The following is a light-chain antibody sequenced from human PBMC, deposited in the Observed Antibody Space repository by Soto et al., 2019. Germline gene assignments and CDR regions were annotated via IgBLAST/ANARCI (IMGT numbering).Light chain of an antibody. CDR3: QQYETFSGT. CDR1: QSVSSSY. J-gene: IGKJ1*01. V-gene: IGKV3-20*01. Sequence: DIVLTQSPGTLSLSPGERATLSCRASQSVSSSYLAWYQHKPGQAPRLLIYDASNRATGVPARFSGSGSGTDFTLTISSLEPEDFAVYYCQQYETFSGTFGPGTKVDIK. CDR2: DAS.